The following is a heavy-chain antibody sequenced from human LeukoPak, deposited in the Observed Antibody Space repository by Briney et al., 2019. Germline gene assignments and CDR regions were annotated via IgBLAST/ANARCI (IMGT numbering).Heavy chain of an antibody. J-gene: IGHJ3*02. CDR2: ISSSSSYI. V-gene: IGHV3-21*01. CDR3: ARPTTVTMVDAFDI. Sequence: GGSLRLSCAASGFTFSSYSMNWVRQAPGKGLEWVSSISSSSSYIYYADSVKGRFTISRDNAKNSLYLQMNSLIAVDTAVYFCARPTTVTMVDAFDIWGLGTMVTVSS. CDR1: GFTFSSYS. D-gene: IGHD4-17*01.